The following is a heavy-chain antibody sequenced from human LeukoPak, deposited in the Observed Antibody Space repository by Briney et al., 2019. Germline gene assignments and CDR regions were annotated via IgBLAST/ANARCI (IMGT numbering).Heavy chain of an antibody. CDR1: GFTFSNAW. V-gene: IGHV3-15*01. CDR3: TTAPYELIWFGESYYYYYYMDV. Sequence: GGSLRLSCAASGFTFSNAWMSWVHQAPGKGLEWVGRIKSKTDGGTTDYAAPVKGRFTISRDDSKNTLYLQMNSLKTEDTAVYYCTTAPYELIWFGESYYYYYYMDVWGKGTTVTISS. J-gene: IGHJ6*03. CDR2: IKSKTDGGTT. D-gene: IGHD3-10*01.